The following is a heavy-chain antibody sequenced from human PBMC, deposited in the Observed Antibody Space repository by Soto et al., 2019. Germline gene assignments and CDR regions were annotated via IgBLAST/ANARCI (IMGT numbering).Heavy chain of an antibody. CDR3: ARVHTAIVFSKSFPGMDV. Sequence: GVRQAPGKGLEGVAVISYDGSNKYYADAVKGRFTISRDNSKNTLYLQMNSLRAEDTAVYYCARVHTAIVFSKSFPGMDVRCQRPTVSVS. J-gene: IGHJ6*02. V-gene: IGHV3-30-3*01. CDR2: ISYDGSNK. D-gene: IGHD5-18*01.